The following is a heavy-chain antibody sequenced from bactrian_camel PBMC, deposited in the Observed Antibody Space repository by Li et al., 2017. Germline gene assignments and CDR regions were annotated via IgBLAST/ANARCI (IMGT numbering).Heavy chain of an antibody. J-gene: IGHJ4*01. V-gene: IGHV3S55*01. CDR3: AADRAHCSDRLWQRTELYTF. CDR2: IGSSGST. D-gene: IGHD2*01. CDR1: GYTYSGHC. Sequence: QLVESGGGSVQAGGSLRLSCAFSGYTYSGHCMGWFRQAPGKEREGVAIIGSSGSTGYADSVKGRFTISRGNDKNTLYLQMDRLEPDDTAMYYCAADRAHCSDRLWQRTELYTFWGQGTQVTVS.